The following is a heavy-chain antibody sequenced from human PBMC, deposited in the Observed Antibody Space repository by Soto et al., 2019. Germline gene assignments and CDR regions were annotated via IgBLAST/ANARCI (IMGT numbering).Heavy chain of an antibody. CDR1: GGSISTYY. V-gene: IGHV4-59*01. J-gene: IGHJ4*02. Sequence: SETLSLTCTVSGGSISTYYWSWIRQPPGKGLEWIGYISYTGSTNYNPSLKSRVTISADTNQFSLKLTSVTAADTAVYYCARYDAVWWLLDYWGQGTLVTVSS. CDR3: ARYDAVWWLLDY. D-gene: IGHD2-21*01. CDR2: ISYTGST.